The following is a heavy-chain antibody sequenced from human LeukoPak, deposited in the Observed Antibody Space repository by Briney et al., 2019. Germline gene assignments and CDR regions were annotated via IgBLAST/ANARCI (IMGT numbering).Heavy chain of an antibody. D-gene: IGHD3-10*01. Sequence: PETLSLTCTVSGGSISSYYWSWIRQPPGKGLEWIGYIYYSGSTNYNPSLKSRVTISVDTSKNQFSLKLSSVTAADTAVYHSATGKLLWFGELSPYYFDYWGQGTLVTVSS. CDR3: ATGKLLWFGELSPYYFDY. CDR2: IYYSGST. J-gene: IGHJ4*02. V-gene: IGHV4-59*08. CDR1: GGSISSYY.